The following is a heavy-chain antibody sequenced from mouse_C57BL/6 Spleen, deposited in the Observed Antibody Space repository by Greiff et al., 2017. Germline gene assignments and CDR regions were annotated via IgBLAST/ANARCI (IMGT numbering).Heavy chain of an antibody. CDR2: LTPYSSTI. V-gene: IGHV4-1*01. CDR1: GIDFSRYW. J-gene: IGHJ1*03. CDR3: ARRDLGRYFDV. D-gene: IGHD4-1*01. Sequence: EVKLMESGGGLVQPGGSLKLSCAASGIDFSRYWISWVRRPPGKGLEWIGELTPYSSTINDAPSLKDKFIISRDNAKNTLYLQMSKVRSEDTALYYCARRDLGRYFDVWGTGTTVTVSS.